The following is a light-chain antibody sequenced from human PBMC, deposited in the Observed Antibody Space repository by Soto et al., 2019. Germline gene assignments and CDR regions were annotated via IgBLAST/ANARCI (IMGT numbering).Light chain of an antibody. CDR3: LQDYSYPRT. CDR1: QGIKND. V-gene: IGKV1-6*01. CDR2: AAS. Sequence: AIQMTQSPSSLSASVGDRVTITCRASQGIKNDLSWYQQKPGKAPKILVYAASTLQSGVPSRFSGSGSGTDFTLAISRLQPEDFATYYCLQDYSYPRTFGQGTRVEIK. J-gene: IGKJ1*01.